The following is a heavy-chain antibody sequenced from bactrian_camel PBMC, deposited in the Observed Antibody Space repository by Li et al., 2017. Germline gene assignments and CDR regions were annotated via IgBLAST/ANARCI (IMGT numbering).Heavy chain of an antibody. D-gene: IGHD1*01. Sequence: HVQLVESGGGSVQAGGSLRLSCVAFGYTSCDRDMMWYRQAPGKEREFVSVIERDGSISYADSVKGRFTISQDNAKNMLYLQLNNLKAEDTAMYYCRADGRPDAAVSSPPPGKGTQVTVS. CDR1: GYTSCDRD. J-gene: IGHJ4*01. CDR2: IERDGSI. V-gene: IGHV3S53*01.